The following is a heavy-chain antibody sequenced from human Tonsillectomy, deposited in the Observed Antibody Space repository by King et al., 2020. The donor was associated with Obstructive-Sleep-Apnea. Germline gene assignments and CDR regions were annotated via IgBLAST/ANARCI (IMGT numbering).Heavy chain of an antibody. D-gene: IGHD3-22*01. J-gene: IGHJ2*01. CDR1: GFTFSSYW. CDR3: ARGPGDYYDNWGGYFVL. CDR2: IKQDGSEK. V-gene: IGHV3-7*01. Sequence: VQLVESGGGLVQPGGSLRLSCAASGFTFSSYWMSWVRQAPGKGLEWVANIKQDGSEKYYVDSVKGRFTISRDNAKNSLYLQMNSLRAEDTAVYYCARGPGDYYDNWGGYFVLWGRGTLVTVSS.